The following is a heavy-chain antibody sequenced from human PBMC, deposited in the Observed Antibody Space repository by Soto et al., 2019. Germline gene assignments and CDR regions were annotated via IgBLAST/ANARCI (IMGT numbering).Heavy chain of an antibody. D-gene: IGHD2-2*01. J-gene: IGHJ6*02. V-gene: IGHV1-69*01. CDR3: AREPAAPVDYYYYGMDV. CDR1: GGTFSSYA. Sequence: QVQLVQSGAEVKKPGSSVKVSCKASGGTFSSYAISWVRQAPGQGLEWMGGIIPIFGTANYAQKFQGRVTFTADESPSTAYMELSSLRSEDTAVYSCAREPAAPVDYYYYGMDVWSQGTTVTVSS. CDR2: IIPIFGTA.